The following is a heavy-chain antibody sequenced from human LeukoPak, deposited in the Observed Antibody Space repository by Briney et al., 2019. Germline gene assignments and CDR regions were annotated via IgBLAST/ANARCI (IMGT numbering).Heavy chain of an antibody. CDR1: GGSFSGYY. J-gene: IGHJ4*02. Sequence: SETLSLTCAVYGGSFSGYYWSWIRQPPGKGLEWLGEINPSGNTNYNPSLKSRVTISVDTSKNQFSLKLSSVTAADTAVYYCARHGYYGSGYFFDFWGQGTLVTVSS. CDR2: INPSGNT. V-gene: IGHV4-34*01. D-gene: IGHD3-10*01. CDR3: ARHGYYGSGYFFDF.